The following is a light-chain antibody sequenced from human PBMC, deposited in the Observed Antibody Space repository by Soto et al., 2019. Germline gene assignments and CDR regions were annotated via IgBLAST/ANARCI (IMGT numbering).Light chain of an antibody. Sequence: QSVLTQPASVSGSPGQSITISCTGTSSDVGAYNYDSWYQQYPGEAPKVIIYDVSHRPAGVSNRFSASKSGNTASLTISGLQTQDEADYYCSSYTSATIYVFGPGTKFTVL. V-gene: IGLV2-14*01. CDR3: SSYTSATIYV. CDR2: DVS. J-gene: IGLJ1*01. CDR1: SSDVGAYNY.